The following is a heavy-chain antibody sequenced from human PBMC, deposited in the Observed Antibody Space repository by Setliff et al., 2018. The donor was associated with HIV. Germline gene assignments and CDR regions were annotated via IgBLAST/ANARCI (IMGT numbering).Heavy chain of an antibody. D-gene: IGHD4-4*01. CDR2: IYYSGSN. CDR1: GGSICSSSYY. J-gene: IGHJ4*02. V-gene: IGHV4-39*07. CDR3: AREGTTVTLDY. Sequence: SETLSLTCTVSGGSICSSSYYWGWIRQPPGKGLEWIGSIYYSGSNYDNPSLKNRVAMSMDTSRNQFSLRLKSVTAADTAVYYCAREGTTVTLDYWGQGTLVTVSS.